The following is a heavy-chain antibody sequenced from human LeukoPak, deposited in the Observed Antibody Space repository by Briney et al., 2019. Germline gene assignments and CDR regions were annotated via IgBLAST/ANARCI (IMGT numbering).Heavy chain of an antibody. CDR2: ISAYNGNT. D-gene: IGHD1-26*01. CDR1: GYTFTSYG. CDR3: ASIVGANPRRTAFDP. V-gene: IGHV1-18*01. J-gene: IGHJ5*02. Sequence: GASVKVSCKASGYTFTSYGISWVRQAPGQGLEWMGWISAYNGNTNYAQKLQGRVTMTTDTSTSTAYMELRSLRSDDTAVYYCASIVGANPRRTAFDPWGQGTLVTVSS.